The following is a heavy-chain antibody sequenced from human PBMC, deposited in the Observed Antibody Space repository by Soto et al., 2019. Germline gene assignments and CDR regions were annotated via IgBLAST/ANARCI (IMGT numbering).Heavy chain of an antibody. Sequence: QMQLEESGGGVVQPGRSLRLSCVASGFTFSHYGMHWVRQAPGKGLEWVAVIWHHGGNKYYADSVKGRFTISRDNVRNTLDLQMDSLRGEDTGVYYCVSDETQLERRPSYGKDVWGRGTTVIVSS. CDR1: GFTFSHYG. CDR2: IWHHGGNK. V-gene: IGHV3-33*01. D-gene: IGHD1-1*01. CDR3: VSDETQLERRPSYGKDV. J-gene: IGHJ6*02.